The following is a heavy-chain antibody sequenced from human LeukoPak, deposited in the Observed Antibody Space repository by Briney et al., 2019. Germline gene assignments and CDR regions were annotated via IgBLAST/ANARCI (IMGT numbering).Heavy chain of an antibody. CDR2: IDPEDGET. Sequence: ASVKISCKVSGYTSTDYYVHWVQQAPGKGLEWMGLIDPEDGETIYAEEFQGRVPMTADTSTDTAYMELSSLRFDDTAVYYCATGHITGGTGFDYWGQGTLVTVSS. CDR1: GYTSTDYY. CDR3: ATGHITGGTGFDY. J-gene: IGHJ4*02. D-gene: IGHD1-20*01. V-gene: IGHV1-69-2*01.